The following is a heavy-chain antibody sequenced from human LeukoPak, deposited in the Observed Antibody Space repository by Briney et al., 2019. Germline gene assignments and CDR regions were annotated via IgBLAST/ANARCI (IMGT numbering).Heavy chain of an antibody. CDR2: ISYDGSNK. D-gene: IGHD6-19*01. V-gene: IGHV3-30*18. Sequence: PGKSLRLSCAASGFTFSSHGMHWVRQAPGKGLEWVAVISYDGSNKYYTDSVKGRFTISRDNSKNTLYLQMNSLRAEDTAVYYCAKETVSSGSNWFDPWGQGTLVTVSS. CDR3: AKETVSSGSNWFDP. J-gene: IGHJ5*02. CDR1: GFTFSSHG.